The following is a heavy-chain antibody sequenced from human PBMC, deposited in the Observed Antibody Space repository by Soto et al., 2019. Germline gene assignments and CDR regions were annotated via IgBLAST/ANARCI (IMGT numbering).Heavy chain of an antibody. Sequence: EALLLESGGGLVQPGGSLRLSCVASGFTFSSYAMHWVRQAPGKGLEWVTGISGSGGSTYYADSVKSRFTISRDNSKNTLDLLLNRLRADDTAVYYCAKGPLATIATTWFDPWGQGILVIVSS. CDR1: GFTFSSYA. D-gene: IGHD1-26*01. CDR3: AKGPLATIATTWFDP. J-gene: IGHJ5*02. CDR2: ISGSGGST. V-gene: IGHV3-23*01.